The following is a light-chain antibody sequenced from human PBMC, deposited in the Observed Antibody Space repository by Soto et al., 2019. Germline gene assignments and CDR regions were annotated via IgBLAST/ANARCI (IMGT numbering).Light chain of an antibody. CDR2: DAS. Sequence: DIQMTQSPSSLSASVGDRVTITCRSSQTISTYLQWFHQKPGKAPNLLIYDASSLQTGVPSRFSVSGSGTDFTLTISSLQPEDFGTYYCQQTYSNFVSFGGGTRVEMK. CDR3: QQTYSNFVS. J-gene: IGKJ4*01. CDR1: QTISTY. V-gene: IGKV1-39*01.